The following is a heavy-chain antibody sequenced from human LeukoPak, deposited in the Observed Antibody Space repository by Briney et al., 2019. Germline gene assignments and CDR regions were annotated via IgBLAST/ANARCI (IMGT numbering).Heavy chain of an antibody. J-gene: IGHJ4*02. Sequence: GVSLRLSCAASGFSFRTYSMNWVRQAPGKGLEWVSSINSDSIWIYYADSVRGRFTISRDNTRNSLYLQMNSLRAEDTAVYYCARDRGDSFDWLLPAALFYWGQGTLVTVSS. CDR1: GFSFRTYS. CDR3: ARDRGDSFDWLLPAALFY. D-gene: IGHD3-9*01. V-gene: IGHV3-21*01. CDR2: INSDSIWI.